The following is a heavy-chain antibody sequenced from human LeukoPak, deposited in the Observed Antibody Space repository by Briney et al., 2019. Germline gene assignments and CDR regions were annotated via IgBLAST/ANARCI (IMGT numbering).Heavy chain of an antibody. CDR3: ARDPRWYFDL. CDR1: GFTFSSYW. Sequence: GGSLRLSCEASGFTFSSYWMSWVRQAPGKGLEWVANIKQDGSEKYYVDSVKGRFTISRDNAKTSLYLQMNSLRAEDTAVYYCARDPRWYFDLWGRGTLVTVSS. V-gene: IGHV3-7*03. J-gene: IGHJ2*01. CDR2: IKQDGSEK.